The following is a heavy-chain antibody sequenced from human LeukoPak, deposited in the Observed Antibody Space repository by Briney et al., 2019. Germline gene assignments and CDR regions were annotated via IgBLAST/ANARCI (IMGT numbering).Heavy chain of an antibody. CDR1: GFTFSSYE. V-gene: IGHV3-48*03. J-gene: IGHJ5*02. D-gene: IGHD1-1*01. CDR3: ARVGYPRLSRRWFDL. Sequence: GGSLRLSCAASGFTFSSYEMNWVRQAPGKGLEWVSYISSSGSTIYYADSVKGRFTISRDNAKNSLYLQMNSLRAEDTAVYYCARVGYPRLSRRWFDLWGQGTLVTVSS. CDR2: ISSSGSTI.